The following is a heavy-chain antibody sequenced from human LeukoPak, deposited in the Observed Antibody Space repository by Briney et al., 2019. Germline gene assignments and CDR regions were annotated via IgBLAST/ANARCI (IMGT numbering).Heavy chain of an antibody. CDR3: AKGDSSGYYRLYYFDS. Sequence: PGGSLRLSCAASGFTFSSYAMSWVRRAPGKGLEWVSAISGSGGSTYYADSVKGRFTISRDNSKNTLYLQMNSLRAEDTAVYYCAKGDSSGYYRLYYFDSWGQGTLVTVSS. D-gene: IGHD3-22*01. CDR1: GFTFSSYA. J-gene: IGHJ4*02. CDR2: ISGSGGST. V-gene: IGHV3-23*01.